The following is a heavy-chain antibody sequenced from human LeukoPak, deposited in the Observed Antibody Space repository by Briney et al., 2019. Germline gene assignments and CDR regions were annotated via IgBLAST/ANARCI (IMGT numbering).Heavy chain of an antibody. V-gene: IGHV4-30-2*01. Sequence: SETLSLTCTVSGGSISSSSYYWGWIRQPPGKGLEWIGYIYHSGSTYYNPSLKSRVTISVDRSKNQFSLKLSSVTAADTAVYYCARAPEGYYYGMDVWGQGTTVTVSS. CDR2: IYHSGST. J-gene: IGHJ6*02. CDR1: GGSISSSSYY. CDR3: ARAPEGYYYGMDV.